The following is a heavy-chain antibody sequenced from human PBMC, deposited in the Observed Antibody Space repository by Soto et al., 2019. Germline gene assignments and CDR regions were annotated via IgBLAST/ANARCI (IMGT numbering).Heavy chain of an antibody. J-gene: IGHJ6*02. Sequence: GASVKVSCKASGYTFTSYGISWVRQAPGQGLEWMGWISAYNGNTNYAQKLQGRVTMTTDTSTSTAYMGLRSLRSDDTAVYYCARNTYYDFWSGYYPQAYGMDVWGQGTTVTVSS. CDR2: ISAYNGNT. CDR3: ARNTYYDFWSGYYPQAYGMDV. V-gene: IGHV1-18*04. D-gene: IGHD3-3*01. CDR1: GYTFTSYG.